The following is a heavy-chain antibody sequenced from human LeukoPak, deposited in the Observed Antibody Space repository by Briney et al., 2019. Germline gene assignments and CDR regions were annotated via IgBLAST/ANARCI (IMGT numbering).Heavy chain of an antibody. J-gene: IGHJ3*02. D-gene: IGHD2-21*02. Sequence: EASVKVSYKASGGTFSSYAISWVRQAPGQGLEWMGGIIPIFGTANYAQKFQGRVTITTDESTSTAYMELSSLRSEDTAVYYCARAHIVVVTATLDAFDIWGQGTMVTVSS. CDR3: ARAHIVVVTATLDAFDI. V-gene: IGHV1-69*05. CDR1: GGTFSSYA. CDR2: IIPIFGTA.